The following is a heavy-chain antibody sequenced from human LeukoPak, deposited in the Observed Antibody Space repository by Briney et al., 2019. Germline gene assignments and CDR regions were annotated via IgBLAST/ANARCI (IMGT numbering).Heavy chain of an antibody. CDR3: ARALRGLSSLDY. CDR1: GYTFTSYG. CDR2: ISAYNGNT. Sequence: ASVKVSCKGTGYTFTSYGISWVRQAPGQGLEWMGWISAYNGNTNNAQKLQGRVTMTTDTSTSTAYRELRSLRSDDTAVYYCARALRGLSSLDYWGQGTLVTVSS. V-gene: IGHV1-18*01. J-gene: IGHJ4*02. D-gene: IGHD4-17*01.